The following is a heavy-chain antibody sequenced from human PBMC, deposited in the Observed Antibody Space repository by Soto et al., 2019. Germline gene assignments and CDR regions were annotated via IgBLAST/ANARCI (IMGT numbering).Heavy chain of an antibody. J-gene: IGHJ4*02. CDR1: GFTFSSYG. Sequence: QVQLVESGGGVVQPGRSLRLSCAASGFTFSSYGMHWVRQAPGKGLEWVAVIWYDGSNKYYADSVKGRFTISRDNSKNTLYRQMNSLRAEDTAVYYCARPVMVRGVMGNFDYWGQGTLVTVSS. CDR3: ARPVMVRGVMGNFDY. CDR2: IWYDGSNK. D-gene: IGHD3-10*01. V-gene: IGHV3-33*01.